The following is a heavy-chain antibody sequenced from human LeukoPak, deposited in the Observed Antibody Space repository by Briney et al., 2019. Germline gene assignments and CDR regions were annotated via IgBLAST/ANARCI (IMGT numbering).Heavy chain of an antibody. V-gene: IGHV6-1*01. J-gene: IGHJ4*02. Sequence: SQTLSLTCAISGDSVSSNSVAWNWIRQSPSRGLEWLGRTYYRSKWYNDYAVSVKSRITINSDTSKNLFSLQLNSVTPEDTAVYYCARDQLDIVVVPAAIPVGYWGQGTLVTVSS. CDR3: ARDQLDIVVVPAAIPVGY. CDR1: GDSVSSNSVA. CDR2: TYYRSKWYN. D-gene: IGHD2-2*02.